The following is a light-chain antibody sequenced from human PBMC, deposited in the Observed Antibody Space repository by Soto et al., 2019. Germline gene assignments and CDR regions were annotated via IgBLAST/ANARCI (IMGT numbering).Light chain of an antibody. CDR2: EVT. Sequence: QAVVTQPASVSGSPGQSITISCTGTSSDVGGHNYVSWYQQHPGTAPKLMIYEVTTRPSGVSNRFSGSKSGNTASLTISGLQAEGESDYYCSSYTSSTSLYVVFGGGAKVTVL. V-gene: IGLV2-14*01. J-gene: IGLJ2*01. CDR1: SSDVGGHNY. CDR3: SSYTSSTSLYVV.